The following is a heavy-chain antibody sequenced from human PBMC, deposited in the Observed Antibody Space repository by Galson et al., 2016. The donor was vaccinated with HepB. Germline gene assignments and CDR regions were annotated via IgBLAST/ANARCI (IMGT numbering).Heavy chain of an antibody. D-gene: IGHD1-26*01. CDR3: AKGLGDGTYWGNIDH. V-gene: IGHV3-23*01. J-gene: IGHJ4*02. Sequence: SLRLSCAASGFTFSSYAMTWVRQPPGKGLEWVSSISGGSTYYADSVKGRFTISRDNSKNTVYLQMNSLRAEDTAIYYCAKGLGDGTYWGNIDHWGQGTLVTVSS. CDR1: GFTFSSYA. CDR2: ISGGST.